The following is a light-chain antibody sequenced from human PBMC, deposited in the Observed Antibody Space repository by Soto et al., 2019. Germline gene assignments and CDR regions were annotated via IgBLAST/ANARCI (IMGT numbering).Light chain of an antibody. Sequence: AIRMTQSPSSFSASTGDRVTITCRASQGISSYLAWYQQKPGKAPKLLIYAASTLQSGVPSRFSGSGSGTDFTLTISCLPSEDFATYYCQQYYSYPLPFGGGTKVEIK. CDR3: QQYYSYPLP. CDR2: AAS. J-gene: IGKJ4*01. CDR1: QGISSY. V-gene: IGKV1-8*01.